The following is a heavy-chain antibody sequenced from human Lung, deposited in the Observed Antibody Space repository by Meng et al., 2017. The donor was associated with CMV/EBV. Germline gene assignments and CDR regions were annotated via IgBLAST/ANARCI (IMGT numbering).Heavy chain of an antibody. CDR1: GYFFTGHF. J-gene: IGHJ6*02. D-gene: IGHD2-21*01. Sequence: ASVKVSCKASGYFFTGHFVHWVRQAPGQGLEWMGWINPNSGGTKYTQKFQGRVTMTRDTSISTVYMELSGLRSDDTAMYYCARAQDTTSADYSNNGIDVWGQGTTVTVSS. CDR3: ARAQDTTSADYSNNGIDV. V-gene: IGHV1-2*02. CDR2: INPNSGGT.